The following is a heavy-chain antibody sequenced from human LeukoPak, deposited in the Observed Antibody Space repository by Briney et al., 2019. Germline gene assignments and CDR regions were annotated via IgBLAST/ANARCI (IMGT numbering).Heavy chain of an antibody. CDR1: VYSISSGYY. V-gene: IGHV4-38-2*01. D-gene: IGHD4-23*01. J-gene: IGHJ4*02. CDR2: MYHSGNT. Sequence: PSETLSLTCAVSVYSISSGYYWGWIRQPPGKGLDWIASMYHSGNTYYNPSLKSRVTISVDTSKNQFSLRLSSVTAADTAVYYCAKQGPTVVTHFDTWGQGTLVTVSS. CDR3: AKQGPTVVTHFDT.